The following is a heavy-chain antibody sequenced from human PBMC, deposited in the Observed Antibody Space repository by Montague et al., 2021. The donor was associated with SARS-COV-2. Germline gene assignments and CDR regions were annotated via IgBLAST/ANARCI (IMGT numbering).Heavy chain of an antibody. J-gene: IGHJ4*02. CDR1: GGSFSGYY. CDR2: ITHSGST. Sequence: SETLSLTCAVYGGSFSGYYWSWIRKPPGKGLEWIGEITHSGSTNYNPSLKSRVTISLDTSTNQFSLKLSSVTAADTAVYYCASGRYSSSWYGTKYYFDYWGQGTLVTVSS. CDR3: ASGRYSSSWYGTKYYFDY. D-gene: IGHD6-13*01. V-gene: IGHV4-34*01.